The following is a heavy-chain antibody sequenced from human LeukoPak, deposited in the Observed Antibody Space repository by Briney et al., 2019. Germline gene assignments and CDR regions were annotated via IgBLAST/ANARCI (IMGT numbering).Heavy chain of an antibody. D-gene: IGHD1-26*01. V-gene: IGHV4-59*11. CDR2: IYYSGST. CDR1: GGSISRHY. CDR3: AGRVGRGSFDYYYFMDV. Sequence: SETLSLTCTVSGGSISRHYWSWIRQPPGKGLEWIGYIYYSGSTNYNPSLKSRVTISVDTSKNQFSLKLSSVTAADTAVYYCAGRVGRGSFDYYYFMDVWGKGTTVTVSS. J-gene: IGHJ6*03.